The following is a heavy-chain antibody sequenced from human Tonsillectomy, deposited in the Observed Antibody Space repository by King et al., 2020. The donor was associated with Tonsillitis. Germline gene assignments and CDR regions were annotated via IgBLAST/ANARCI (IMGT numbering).Heavy chain of an antibody. D-gene: IGHD3-22*01. J-gene: IGHJ4*02. CDR1: GGSISSSNW. CDR2: IYHSGST. Sequence: QLQESGPGLVKPSGTLSLTCAVSGGSISSSNWWSLVRQPPGKGLEWIGEIYHSGSTNYNPSLKGRVPISVDKAKNQFSLKLISVTAADTAVYYCASSDSSASFDYWGQGTLVTVSS. CDR3: ASSDSSASFDY. V-gene: IGHV4-4*02.